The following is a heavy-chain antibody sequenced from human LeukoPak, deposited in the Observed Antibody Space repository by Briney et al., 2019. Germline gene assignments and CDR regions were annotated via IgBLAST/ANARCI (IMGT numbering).Heavy chain of an antibody. D-gene: IGHD3-9*01. CDR3: AREPPYYDILTGYYGLKAFDI. V-gene: IGHV3-23*01. CDR1: GFTFSSYA. CDR2: ISGSGGST. Sequence: PGGCLRLPCAASGFTFSSYAMSWVRQAPGKGLEWVSAISGSGGSTYYADSVKGRFTISRDNSKNTLYLQMNSLRAEDTAVYYCAREPPYYDILTGYYGLKAFDIWGQGTMVTVSS. J-gene: IGHJ3*02.